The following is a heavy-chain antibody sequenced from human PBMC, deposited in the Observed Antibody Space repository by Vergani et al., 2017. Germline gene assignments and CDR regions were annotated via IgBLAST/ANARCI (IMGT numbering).Heavy chain of an antibody. J-gene: IGHJ6*02. CDR3: AKDRILRDKGYSTVYYYYGMDV. D-gene: IGHD1-1*01. CDR1: GFTFDDYA. CDR2: ISGDGGST. Sequence: EVQLVESGGGVVQPGGSLRLSCAASGFTFDDYAMHWVRQAPGKGLEWVSLISGDGGSTYYADSVKGRFTISRDNSKNSLYLQMNSLRTEDTALYYCAKDRILRDKGYSTVYYYYGMDVWGQGTTVTVSS. V-gene: IGHV3-43*02.